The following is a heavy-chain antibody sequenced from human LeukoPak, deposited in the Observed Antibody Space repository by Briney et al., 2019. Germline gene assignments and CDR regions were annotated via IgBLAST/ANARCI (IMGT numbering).Heavy chain of an antibody. CDR2: IIPIFGTA. J-gene: IGHJ6*03. Sequence: ASVKVSCKASGGTFSSFAITWVRQAPGQGLEWMGGIIPIFGTANYAQKFQGRVTITADESTSTAYMELSSLRSEDTAVYYCARGPVLLWFGELLSYYMDVWGKGTTVTISS. CDR1: GGTFSSFA. V-gene: IGHV1-69*13. CDR3: ARGPVLLWFGELLSYYMDV. D-gene: IGHD3-10*01.